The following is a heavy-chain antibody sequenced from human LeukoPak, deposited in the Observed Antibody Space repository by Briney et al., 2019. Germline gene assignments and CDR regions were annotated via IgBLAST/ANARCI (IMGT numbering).Heavy chain of an antibody. D-gene: IGHD3-16*02. V-gene: IGHV3-7*01. CDR3: ARGNLYYDYVWGSYRYFDY. Sequence: QPGGSLRLSCAASGFTFSSYWMSWVRQAPGKGLEWVANIKQDGSEKYYVDSVKGRFTISRDNAKNSLYLQMNSLRAEDTAVYYCARGNLYYDYVWGSYRYFDYWGQGTLVTVSS. CDR2: IKQDGSEK. J-gene: IGHJ4*02. CDR1: GFTFSSYW.